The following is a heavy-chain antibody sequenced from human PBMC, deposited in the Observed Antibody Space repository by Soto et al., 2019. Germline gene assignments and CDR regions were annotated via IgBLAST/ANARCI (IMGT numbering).Heavy chain of an antibody. V-gene: IGHV1-69*02. Sequence: QVQLVQSGAEVKKPGSSVKVSCKASGGTFSSYTISWVRQAPGQGLEWMGRIIPILGIANYAQKFQGRVTINXXKXTXXADMELSSLRSEDTAVYYCAGSYYYDSSGYSPFDYWGQGTLVTVSS. J-gene: IGHJ4*02. CDR1: GGTFSSYT. CDR3: AGSYYYDSSGYSPFDY. CDR2: IIPILGIA. D-gene: IGHD3-22*01.